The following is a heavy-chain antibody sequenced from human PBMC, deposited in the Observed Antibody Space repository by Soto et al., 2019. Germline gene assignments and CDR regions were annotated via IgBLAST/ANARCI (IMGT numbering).Heavy chain of an antibody. CDR3: TINLTYSTSLSHYTGMDV. J-gene: IGHJ6*02. Sequence: QVQLVPSGAEVKEPGSSVRVSCKASGGTFSNFIMNWVRQTPGQGLDWLGGIVPMLGTPTYAEKFNGSVTISSTCMTNTAYLELTILRSEDRAIYYCTINLTYSTSLSHYTGMDVCGHGTTVTVS. CDR2: IVPMLGTP. CDR1: GGTFSNFI. D-gene: IGHD6-6*01. V-gene: IGHV1-69*16.